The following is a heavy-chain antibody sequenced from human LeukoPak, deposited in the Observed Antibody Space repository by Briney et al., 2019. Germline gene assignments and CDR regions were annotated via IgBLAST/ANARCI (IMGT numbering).Heavy chain of an antibody. CDR1: GGTFSSYA. V-gene: IGHV1-69*13. J-gene: IGHJ3*02. CDR2: IIPIFGTA. D-gene: IGHD5-18*01. Sequence: GASVTVSCTASGGTFSSYAISWVRQAPGQGLEWMGGIIPIFGTANYAQKFQGRVTITADESTSTAYMELSSLRSEDTAVYYCATVRRAMVSTGDAFDIWGQGTMVTVSS. CDR3: ATVRRAMVSTGDAFDI.